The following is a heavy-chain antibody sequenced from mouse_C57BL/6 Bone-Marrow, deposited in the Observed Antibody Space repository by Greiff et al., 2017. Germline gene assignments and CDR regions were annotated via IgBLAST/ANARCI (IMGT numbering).Heavy chain of an antibody. CDR1: GFNIKDDN. D-gene: IGHD1-1*01. CDR3: TTGDYGSSYWYFDV. Sequence: VQLQQSGAELVRPGASVKLSCTASGFNIKDDNMHWVKQRPEQGLEWIGWIDPENGDTEYASKFQGKATITADTSSNTAYLQLSSLTSEDTAVYYCTTGDYGSSYWYFDVWGTGTTVTVSS. J-gene: IGHJ1*03. V-gene: IGHV14-4*01. CDR2: IDPENGDT.